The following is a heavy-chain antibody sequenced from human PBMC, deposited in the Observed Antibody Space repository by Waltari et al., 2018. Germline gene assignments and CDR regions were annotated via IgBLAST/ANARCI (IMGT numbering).Heavy chain of an antibody. CDR3: ARKGRASSDPFDH. CDR2: INPDSGGT. V-gene: IGHV1-2*02. D-gene: IGHD3-10*01. Sequence: QVHLAQSGPEATKPGPSVTVSCNTSGYSFTHFNVHWVRQAPGQGLEWMGWINPDSGGTLYAQNFQGRVTMTRDTSVTTVYMELTSLKSGDTAVYSCARKGRASSDPFDHWGQGTLVTVSS. J-gene: IGHJ4*02. CDR1: GYSFTHFN.